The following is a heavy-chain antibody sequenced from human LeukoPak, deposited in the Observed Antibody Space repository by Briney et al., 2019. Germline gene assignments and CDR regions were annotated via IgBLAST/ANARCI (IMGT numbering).Heavy chain of an antibody. CDR3: ARVVAILGTYYFDY. V-gene: IGHV3-48*03. CDR2: ISSSGSTI. J-gene: IGHJ4*02. Sequence: PGGSLRLSCAASGFTFSSYEMNWVRQAPGKGLEWVSYISSSGSTIYYADSVKGRFTISRDNAKNSLYLQMNSLRGEDTAVYYCARVVAILGTYYFDYWGQGTLVTVSS. D-gene: IGHD2-15*01. CDR1: GFTFSSYE.